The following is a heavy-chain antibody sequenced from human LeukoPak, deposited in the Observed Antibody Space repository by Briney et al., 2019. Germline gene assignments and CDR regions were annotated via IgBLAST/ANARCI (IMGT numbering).Heavy chain of an antibody. CDR1: GFTFEDYA. V-gene: IGHV3-9*01. J-gene: IGHJ4*02. CDR3: ANDTGVDTGMALDY. CDR2: ISWKSDYT. Sequence: GGSLRLSCVASGFTFEDYAMNWVRQAPGKGLEWVSGISWKSDYTGYADSVKGRFTVSRDNAKKSLYLQMNSLRAEDTAFYYCANDTGVDTGMALDYWGQGTLVTVSS. D-gene: IGHD5-18*01.